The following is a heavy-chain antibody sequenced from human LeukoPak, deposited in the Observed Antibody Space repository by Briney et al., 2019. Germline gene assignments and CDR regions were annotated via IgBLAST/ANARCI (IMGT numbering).Heavy chain of an antibody. CDR2: MNPNSGNT. D-gene: IGHD4-17*01. CDR3: ARDPHYGDYANYYYYYYMDV. CDR1: GGTFSSYA. V-gene: IGHV1-8*02. J-gene: IGHJ6*03. Sequence: ASVKVSCKASGGTFSSYAISWVRQAPGQGLEWMGWMNPNSGNTGYAQKFQGRVTMTRNTSISTAYMELSSLRSEDTAVYYCARDPHYGDYANYYYYYYMDVWGKGTAVTVSS.